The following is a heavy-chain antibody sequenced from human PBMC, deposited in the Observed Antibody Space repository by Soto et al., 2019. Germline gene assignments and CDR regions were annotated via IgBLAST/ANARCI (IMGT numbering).Heavy chain of an antibody. D-gene: IGHD2-2*01. CDR3: ARETYCSSTSCGPGVSNFDY. CDR2: IIPIFGTA. Sequence: GASVKVSCKASGGTFSSYAISWVRQAPGQGLEWMGGIIPIFGTANYAQKFQGRVTITADESTSTAYMELSSLRSEDTAVYYCARETYCSSTSCGPGVSNFDYWGQGTLVTVSS. J-gene: IGHJ4*02. CDR1: GGTFSSYA. V-gene: IGHV1-69*13.